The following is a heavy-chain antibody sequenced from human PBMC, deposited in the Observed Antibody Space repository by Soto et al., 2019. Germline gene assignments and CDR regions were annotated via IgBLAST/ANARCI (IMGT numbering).Heavy chain of an antibody. CDR3: AREPFMDTGSDAFDI. D-gene: IGHD5-18*01. Sequence: ASVKVSCKASGGTFSSYAISWVRQAPGQGLEWMGGIIPIFGTANYAQKFQGRVTITADESTSTAYMELSSLRSEDTDVCYCAREPFMDTGSDAFDIWGQGTTVTVSS. V-gene: IGHV1-69*13. CDR1: GGTFSSYA. J-gene: IGHJ3*02. CDR2: IIPIFGTA.